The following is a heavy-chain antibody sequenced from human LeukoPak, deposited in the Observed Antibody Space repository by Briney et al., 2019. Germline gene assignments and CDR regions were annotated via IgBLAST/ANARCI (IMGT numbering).Heavy chain of an antibody. Sequence: GGSLRLSCAASGFTFSSYAMSWVRQAPGKGLEWVSAISGSGGSTYYADSVKGRFTISRDNAKNSLYLQMNSLRAEDTAVYYCARGTIAAAGYYYFDYWGQGTQVTVSS. D-gene: IGHD6-13*01. CDR2: ISGSGGST. J-gene: IGHJ4*02. V-gene: IGHV3-23*01. CDR3: ARGTIAAAGYYYFDY. CDR1: GFTFSSYA.